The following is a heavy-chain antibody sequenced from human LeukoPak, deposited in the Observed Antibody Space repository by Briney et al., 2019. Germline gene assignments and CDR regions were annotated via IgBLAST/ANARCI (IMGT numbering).Heavy chain of an antibody. CDR1: GGTSSSYA. Sequence: ASVKVFCKASGGTSSSYAISWVRQAPGQGLEWMGRIIPILGIANYAQKFQGRVTITADKSTSTAYMELSSLRSEDTAVYYCARGDSSGYSWYFDLWGRGTLVTVSS. D-gene: IGHD3-22*01. CDR3: ARGDSSGYSWYFDL. CDR2: IIPILGIA. J-gene: IGHJ2*01. V-gene: IGHV1-69*04.